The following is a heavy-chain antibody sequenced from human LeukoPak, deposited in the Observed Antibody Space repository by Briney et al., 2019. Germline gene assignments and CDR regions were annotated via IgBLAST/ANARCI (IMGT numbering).Heavy chain of an antibody. V-gene: IGHV3-53*01. Sequence: WGSLRLSCAASGFTVSSNYMSWVRQAPGQGLELVSVIYSGGSTYYADSLKGRFTISRDNSKNTLYLQMNSLRAEDTAVYYCERLRLGELSSFDYWGQGTLVTVSS. CDR2: IYSGGST. J-gene: IGHJ4*02. CDR1: GFTVSSNY. D-gene: IGHD3-16*02. CDR3: ERLRLGELSSFDY.